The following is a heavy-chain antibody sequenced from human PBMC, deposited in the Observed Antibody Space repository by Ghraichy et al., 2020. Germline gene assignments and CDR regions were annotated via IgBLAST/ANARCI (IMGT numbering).Heavy chain of an antibody. CDR2: TRDKAKSYTT. CDR1: GFTFSDHY. Sequence: GGSLRLSCAASGFTFSDHYIDWVRQAPGKGLEWVGRTRDKAKSYTTEYAASVKGRFTISRDDSKNSLYLQMNSLQTEDTAMYFCARGGSAAAGTGYFFGMDVWGQGTTVTVSS. J-gene: IGHJ6*02. CDR3: ARGGSAAAGTGYFFGMDV. V-gene: IGHV3-72*01. D-gene: IGHD6-13*01.